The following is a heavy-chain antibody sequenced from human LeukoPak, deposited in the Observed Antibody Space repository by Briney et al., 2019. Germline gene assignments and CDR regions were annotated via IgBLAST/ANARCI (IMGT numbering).Heavy chain of an antibody. J-gene: IGHJ4*02. CDR3: AKSGYNRFDY. Sequence: GGSLRLSCAASGFTFSSSAMSWVRQAPGKGLERVSNISGSGSGGSTYYADSVKGRFTISRDNSKNTLYLQMNSLRAEDTAVYYCAKSGYNRFDYWGQGTLVTVSS. CDR1: GFTFSSSA. V-gene: IGHV3-23*01. CDR2: ISGSGSGGST. D-gene: IGHD5-24*01.